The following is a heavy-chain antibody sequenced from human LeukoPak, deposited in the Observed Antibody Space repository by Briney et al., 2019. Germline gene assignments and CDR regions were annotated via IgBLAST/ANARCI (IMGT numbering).Heavy chain of an antibody. CDR3: ASAGAYYYGSGSYTY. Sequence: PGGSLRLSCAASGLTFSSYSMNWVRQAPGKGLEWVSSISSSSSYIYYADSVKGRFTISRDNAKNSLYLQMNSLRAEDTAVYYCASAGAYYYGSGSYTYWGQGTLVTVSS. D-gene: IGHD3-10*01. CDR2: ISSSSSYI. CDR1: GLTFSSYS. V-gene: IGHV3-21*01. J-gene: IGHJ4*02.